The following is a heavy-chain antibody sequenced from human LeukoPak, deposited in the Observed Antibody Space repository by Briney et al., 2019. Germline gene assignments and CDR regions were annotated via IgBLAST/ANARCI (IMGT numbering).Heavy chain of an antibody. Sequence: GGSLRLSCAASGFTFSSYWMHWVRQAPGKGLVWVSRINTDGSSTKYADSVKGRFTISRDTAKNTLYLQMNSLRAEDTAVYYCARLQTHSGSYADTFDLWGQGTMATASS. CDR2: INTDGSST. J-gene: IGHJ3*01. D-gene: IGHD1-26*01. CDR3: ARLQTHSGSYADTFDL. CDR1: GFTFSSYW. V-gene: IGHV3-74*03.